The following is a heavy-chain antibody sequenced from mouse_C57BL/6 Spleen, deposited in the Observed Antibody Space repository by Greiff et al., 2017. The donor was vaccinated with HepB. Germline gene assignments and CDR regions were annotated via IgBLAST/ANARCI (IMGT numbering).Heavy chain of an antibody. CDR3: ARRDYPGYFDY. D-gene: IGHD2-4*01. J-gene: IGHJ2*01. CDR1: GYTFTSYW. CDR2: IDPSDSYT. Sequence: VQLQQPGAELVRPGTSVKLSCKASGYTFTSYWMHWVKQRPGQGLEWIGVIDPSDSYTNYNQKFKGKATLTVDTSSSTAYMQLSSLTSEDSAVYCGARRDYPGYFDYWGQGTTLTVSS. V-gene: IGHV1-59*01.